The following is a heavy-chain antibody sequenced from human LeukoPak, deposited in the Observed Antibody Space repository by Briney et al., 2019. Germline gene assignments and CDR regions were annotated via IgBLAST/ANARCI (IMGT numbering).Heavy chain of an antibody. Sequence: GGSLRLSCAASGFTFSNAWMSWVRQAPGKGLEWVGRIKSKTDGGTTDYAAPVKGRFTISRDDSKNTLYLQMNSLKTEDTAVYYCTTSSAYYDFWSGYYYYYMDVWGKGTTVTVSS. J-gene: IGHJ6*03. V-gene: IGHV3-15*01. CDR1: GFTFSNAW. CDR3: TTSSAYYDFWSGYYYYYMDV. CDR2: IKSKTDGGTT. D-gene: IGHD3-3*01.